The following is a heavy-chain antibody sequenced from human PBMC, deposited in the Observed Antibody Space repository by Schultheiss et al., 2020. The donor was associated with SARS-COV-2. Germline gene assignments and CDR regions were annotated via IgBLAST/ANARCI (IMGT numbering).Heavy chain of an antibody. V-gene: IGHV3-23*01. Sequence: GGSLRLSCAASGFTFSSYAMSWVRQAPGKGLEWVSAISGSGGSTYYADSVKGRFTISRDNAKKSLYLQMNSLRDEDTAVYYCARDGDFWSGYYTYFDYWGQGTLVTVSS. CDR1: GFTFSSYA. CDR2: ISGSGGST. J-gene: IGHJ4*02. D-gene: IGHD3-3*01. CDR3: ARDGDFWSGYYTYFDY.